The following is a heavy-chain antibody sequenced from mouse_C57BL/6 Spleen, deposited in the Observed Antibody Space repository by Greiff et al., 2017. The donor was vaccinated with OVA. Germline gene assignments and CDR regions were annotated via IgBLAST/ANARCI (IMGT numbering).Heavy chain of an antibody. CDR3: TGEGDASFAY. CDR2: ISRGGGYI. CDR1: GFTFSSYA. D-gene: IGHD6-1*01. J-gene: IGHJ3*01. Sequence: EVKLVESGEGLVKPGGSLKLSCAASGFTFSSYAMSWVRQTPEKRLEWVAYISRGGGYIYYADTVKGRFTISRDNARNTLYLQLSSLKSEDTAMYYCTGEGDASFAYWGQGTLVTVSA. V-gene: IGHV5-9-1*02.